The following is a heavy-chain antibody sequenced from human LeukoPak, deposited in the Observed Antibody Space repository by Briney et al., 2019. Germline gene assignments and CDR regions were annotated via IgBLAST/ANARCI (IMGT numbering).Heavy chain of an antibody. Sequence: GGSLRLSCAASGFTFSSYGMHWVRQAPGKGLEWVAFIRYDGSKKYYAESVKGRFTISRDNSKNTLYLQMNSLRAEDTAVYYCARGNIPAYSSSWSVYYFYGMDVWGQGTTVTVSS. J-gene: IGHJ6*02. CDR3: ARGNIPAYSSSWSVYYFYGMDV. CDR2: IRYDGSKK. CDR1: GFTFSSYG. V-gene: IGHV3-30*02. D-gene: IGHD6-13*01.